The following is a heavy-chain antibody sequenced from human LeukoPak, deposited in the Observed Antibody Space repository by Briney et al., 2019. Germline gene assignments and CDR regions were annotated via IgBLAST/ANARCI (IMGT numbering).Heavy chain of an antibody. V-gene: IGHV3-30*18. CDR1: GFTFSSYG. CDR2: ISYDGSNK. D-gene: IGHD1-26*01. CDR3: AKSPSGRSRISRFDY. Sequence: GGSLRLSCAASGFTFSSYGVHWVRQAPGKGLEWVAVISYDGSNKYYADSVNGRFTISRDNSKNTLSQQMNSLRAEDTAVYYCAKSPSGRSRISRFDYWGQGILVTVSS. J-gene: IGHJ4*02.